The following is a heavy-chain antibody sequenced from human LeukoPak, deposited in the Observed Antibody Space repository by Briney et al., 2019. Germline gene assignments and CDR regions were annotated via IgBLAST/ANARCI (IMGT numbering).Heavy chain of an antibody. J-gene: IGHJ5*02. CDR3: ARETTDYDILTGSLGFWFDP. V-gene: IGHV3-48*03. D-gene: IGHD3-9*01. Sequence: PGGSLRLSCAASGLTFSSYEMNWVRQAPGKGLEWVSYISSSGSTIYYADSVKGRFTISRDNAKNSLYLQMNSLRAEDTAVYYCARETTDYDILTGSLGFWFDPWGQGTLVTVSS. CDR2: ISSSGSTI. CDR1: GLTFSSYE.